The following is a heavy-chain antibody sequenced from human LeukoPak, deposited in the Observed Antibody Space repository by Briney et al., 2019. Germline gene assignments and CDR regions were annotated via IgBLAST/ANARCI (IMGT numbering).Heavy chain of an antibody. D-gene: IGHD1-26*01. CDR1: GFTFSSNN. V-gene: IGHV3-48*02. CDR3: ARDRSGNYFTPDY. CDR2: ISSSSNAM. Sequence: GGSLRLSCAAPGFTFSSNNMNWVRQAPGKGLEWVSYISSSSNAMYYADSVKGRFTISRDNAKNSLYLQMISLRDEDTAVYYCARDRSGNYFTPDYWGQGTLVTVSS. J-gene: IGHJ4*02.